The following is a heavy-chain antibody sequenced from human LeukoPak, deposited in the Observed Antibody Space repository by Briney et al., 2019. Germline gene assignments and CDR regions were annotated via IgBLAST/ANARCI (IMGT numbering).Heavy chain of an antibody. Sequence: GGSLRLSCAASGFTFSSYAMSWVRQAPGKGLEWVSSITGSSASTYYADSVKGRFTISRDDSNNALYLQMHSLRAEDTALYYCASGPPFLKYFEYWGQGTLVTVSS. CDR1: GFTFSSYA. CDR2: ITGSSAST. J-gene: IGHJ4*02. CDR3: ASGPPFLKYFEY. V-gene: IGHV3-23*01. D-gene: IGHD3-3*01.